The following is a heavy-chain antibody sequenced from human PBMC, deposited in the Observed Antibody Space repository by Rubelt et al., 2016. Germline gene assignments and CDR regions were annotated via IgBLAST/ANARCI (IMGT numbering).Heavy chain of an antibody. Sequence: QVQLVQSGAEVKKPGASVKVSCKASGYTFTSYYMHWLRQAPGPGLEWMGIINPSGGSTSYAQKFQGRVPMTRDTSTSTGYMELSSLRSEDTAVYYCARAASTVTTLLDLGYWGQGTLVTVSS. CDR1: GYTFTSYY. V-gene: IGHV1-46*01. CDR3: ARAASTVTTLLDLGY. CDR2: INPSGGST. D-gene: IGHD4-17*01. J-gene: IGHJ4*02.